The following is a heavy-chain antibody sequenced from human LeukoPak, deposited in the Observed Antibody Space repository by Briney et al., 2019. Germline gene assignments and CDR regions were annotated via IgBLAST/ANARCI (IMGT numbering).Heavy chain of an antibody. D-gene: IGHD3-9*01. Sequence: ASVKVSCKASGGTFNSYAISWVRQAPGQGLEWMGWISAYNGNTNYAQKLQGRVTMTTDTSTSTAYMELRSLRSDDTAVYYCARGIYFDWLLPFDYWGQGTLVTVSS. CDR2: ISAYNGNT. V-gene: IGHV1-18*01. CDR1: GGTFNSYA. J-gene: IGHJ4*02. CDR3: ARGIYFDWLLPFDY.